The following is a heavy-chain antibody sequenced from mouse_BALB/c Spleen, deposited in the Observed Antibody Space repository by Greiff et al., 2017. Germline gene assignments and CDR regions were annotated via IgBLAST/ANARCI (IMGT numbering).Heavy chain of an antibody. J-gene: IGHJ4*01. CDR2: INPNNGGT. Sequence: VQLKQSGPELVKPGASVKIPCKASGYTFTDYNMDWVKQSHGKSLEWIGDINPNNGGTIYNQKFKGKATLTVDKSSSTAYMELRSLTSEDTAVYYCASRVGSHYAMDYWGQGTSVTVSS. V-gene: IGHV1-18*01. D-gene: IGHD1-1*02. CDR1: GYTFTDYN. CDR3: ASRVGSHYAMDY.